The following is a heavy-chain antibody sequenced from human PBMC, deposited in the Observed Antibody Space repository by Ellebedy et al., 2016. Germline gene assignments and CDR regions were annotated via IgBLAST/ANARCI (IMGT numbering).Heavy chain of an antibody. D-gene: IGHD2-15*01. CDR1: GYTFTSYG. CDR3: ARSPTYCSGGSCSPDLYYYYGMDV. CDR2: ISAYNGNT. J-gene: IGHJ6*02. V-gene: IGHV1-18*01. Sequence: ASVKVSCKASGYTFTSYGISWVRQAPGQGLEWMGWISAYNGNTNYAQKLQGRVTMTTDPSTSTAYMELRSLRSDDTAVYYCARSPTYCSGGSCSPDLYYYYGMDVWGQGTTVTVSS.